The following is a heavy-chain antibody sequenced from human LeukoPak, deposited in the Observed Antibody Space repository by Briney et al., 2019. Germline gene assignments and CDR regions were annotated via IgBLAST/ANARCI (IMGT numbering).Heavy chain of an antibody. V-gene: IGHV1-69*13. CDR1: GGTFSGYA. Sequence: ASVKVSCKASGGTFSGYAISWVRLAPGQGLEWMGGIIPIFGTANYAQKFQGRVTITADESTSTAYMELSSLRSEDTAVYYCARDRGYFDWLLRYGMDVWGQGTTVTVSS. CDR2: IIPIFGTA. CDR3: ARDRGYFDWLLRYGMDV. D-gene: IGHD3-9*01. J-gene: IGHJ6*02.